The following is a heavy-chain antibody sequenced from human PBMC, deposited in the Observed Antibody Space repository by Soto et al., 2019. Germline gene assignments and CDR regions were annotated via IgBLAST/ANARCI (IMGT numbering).Heavy chain of an antibody. CDR1: GFNVSSNY. D-gene: IGHD2-2*01. CDR3: ARGPHVGISTS. CDR2: IYSGGST. Sequence: EVPLVESGGGLIQPGGSLRLSCAASGFNVSSNYMSWVRQAPGKGLEWLSVIYSGGSTYYAESVKGRFTISRDNSKNTLNLHMSALRVEDTAVYYCARGPHVGISTSWGQGTLVTVSS. V-gene: IGHV3-53*01. J-gene: IGHJ4*02.